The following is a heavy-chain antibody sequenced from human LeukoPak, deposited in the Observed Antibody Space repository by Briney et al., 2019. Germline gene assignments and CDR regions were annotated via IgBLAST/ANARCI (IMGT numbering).Heavy chain of an antibody. CDR3: ARSKHAFDI. CDR2: ISSSSSYI. V-gene: IGHV3-21*01. J-gene: IGHJ3*02. Sequence: GGSLRLSCAAPGFTFSSYSMNWVRQAPRKGLEWVSSISSSSSYIYYADSVRGRFTISRDDAKNSLYLQMNSLRAEDTAVYYCARSKHAFDIWGQGTMVTVSS. CDR1: GFTFSSYS.